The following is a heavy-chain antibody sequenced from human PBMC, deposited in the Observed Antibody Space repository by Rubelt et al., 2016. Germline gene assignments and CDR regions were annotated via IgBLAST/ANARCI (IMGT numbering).Heavy chain of an antibody. J-gene: IGHJ6*02. V-gene: IGHV4-34*01. Sequence: QVQLQQWGAGLVKPSETLSLTCAVYGGSFSGYSWTWIRQPPGKGLEWIGEIHHSGATHYNPSLKSRVTMSGDTSKNHFSLTRTALTAADTAGYYCARHSRVFSYYYGMDVWGQGTTVTVSS. CDR1: GGSFSGYS. CDR2: IHHSGAT. CDR3: ARHSRVFSYYYGMDV. D-gene: IGHD2-21*01.